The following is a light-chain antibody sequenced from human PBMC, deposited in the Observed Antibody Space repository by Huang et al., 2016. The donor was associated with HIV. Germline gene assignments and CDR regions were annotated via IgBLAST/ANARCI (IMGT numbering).Light chain of an antibody. V-gene: IGKV2-30*01. CDR2: NVF. CDR3: MQGTRWPPYT. Sequence: DVDLNQSPLSLPVTLGQSASISCRSSRSLEYSDGNTYLSWFHQRPGQSPSRLIYNVFKLDSGGPDRFSGSGSGTDFTLKISRVEAEAVGIYYCMQGTRWPPYTFGQGTKLEI. J-gene: IGKJ2*01. CDR1: RSLEYSDGNTY.